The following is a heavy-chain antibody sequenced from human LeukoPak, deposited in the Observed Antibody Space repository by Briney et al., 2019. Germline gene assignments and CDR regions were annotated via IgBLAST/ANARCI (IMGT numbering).Heavy chain of an antibody. CDR1: GSTFSSYW. J-gene: IGHJ4*02. CDR3: ASCYYYDSSGYYYVH. V-gene: IGHV3-74*01. CDR2: INSDGSST. D-gene: IGHD3-22*01. Sequence: GGSLRLSCAASGSTFSSYWMHWVRQAPGKGLVWVSRINSDGSSTSYADSVKGRFTISRDNAKNSLYLQMNSLRAEDTAVYYCASCYYYDSSGYYYVHWGQGTLVTVSS.